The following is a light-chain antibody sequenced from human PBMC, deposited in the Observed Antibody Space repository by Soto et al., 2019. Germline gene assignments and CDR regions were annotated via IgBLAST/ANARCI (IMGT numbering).Light chain of an antibody. V-gene: IGKV3-11*01. Sequence: EIVLTQSPATLSLSPGERATLSCRASQSVGSFLAWYQQKPGQAPRLLIYDTSIRATGIPARFSGSGSGTDFTLTISRLEPEDFAVYYCQQRNSWPPTFTVGKGKRLEIK. J-gene: IGKJ5*01. CDR1: QSVGSF. CDR3: QQRNSWPPTFT. CDR2: DTS.